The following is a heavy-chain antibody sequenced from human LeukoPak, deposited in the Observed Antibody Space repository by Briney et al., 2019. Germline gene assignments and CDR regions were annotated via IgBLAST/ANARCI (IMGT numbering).Heavy chain of an antibody. CDR3: ATSGWSPGYYYYYMDV. V-gene: IGHV1-8*01. J-gene: IGHJ6*03. Sequence: ASVKVSCKASGYTFTSYDINWVRQATGQGLEWMGLMNPNSGNTGYAQKFQGRVTMTRNTYISTAYMELSSLRSEDKAVYYFATSGWSPGYYYYYMDVRGNGTTVTVSS. CDR2: MNPNSGNT. D-gene: IGHD6-19*01. CDR1: GYTFTSYD.